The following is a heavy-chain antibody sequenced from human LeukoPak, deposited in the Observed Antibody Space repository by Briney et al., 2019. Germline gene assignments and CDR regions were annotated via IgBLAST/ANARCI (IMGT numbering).Heavy chain of an antibody. CDR1: GGSISSYY. Sequence: SQTLSLTCTVSGGSISSYYWSWIRQPAGKGLEWIGRIYTTGGTNYNPSLKGRVTMSVDTSKNQFSLKLSSVTAADTAVYYCARFALLFRDAFDIWGQGTMVTVSS. D-gene: IGHD3-10*01. V-gene: IGHV4-4*07. J-gene: IGHJ3*02. CDR3: ARFALLFRDAFDI. CDR2: IYTTGGT.